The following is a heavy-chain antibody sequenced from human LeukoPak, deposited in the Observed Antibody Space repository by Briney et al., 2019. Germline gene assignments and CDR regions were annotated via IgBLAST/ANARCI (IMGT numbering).Heavy chain of an antibody. CDR3: AREAAAGN. Sequence: GGSLRLSCTASGFTFSDYNLSWIRQAPGKGLQWVSHISNSGTSISYAESVKDRFTISRDNAQNSLYLQMNSLRVEDTAVYYCAREAAAGNWGQGTLVTVSS. CDR2: ISNSGTSI. V-gene: IGHV3-11*04. J-gene: IGHJ4*02. CDR1: GFTFSDYN. D-gene: IGHD6-13*01.